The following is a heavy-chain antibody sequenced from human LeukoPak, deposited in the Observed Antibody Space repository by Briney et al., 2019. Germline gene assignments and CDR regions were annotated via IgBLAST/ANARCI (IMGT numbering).Heavy chain of an antibody. CDR3: ARAAEDGYDSQFDY. D-gene: IGHD5-12*01. CDR1: GFTFSTYW. CDR2: INSDGIST. Sequence: PGGSLRLSCAASGFTFSTYWMHWVRQAPGKGLVWVSRINSDGISTNYADSVKGRFTISRDNAKNTLYLQMNTLRAEDTAVYYCARAAEDGYDSQFDYWGQGTLVTVSS. J-gene: IGHJ4*02. V-gene: IGHV3-74*01.